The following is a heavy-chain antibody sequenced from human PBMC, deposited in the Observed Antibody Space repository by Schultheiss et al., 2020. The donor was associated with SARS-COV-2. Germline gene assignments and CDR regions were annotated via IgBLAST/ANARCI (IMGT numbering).Heavy chain of an antibody. CDR2: INHSGST. CDR3: ARHGESIAARPHYYYGMDV. V-gene: IGHV4-34*01. Sequence: SETLSLTCAVYGGSFSGYYWSWIRQPPGKGLEWIGEINHSGSTDHNSSLKSRVIMSVDTSKNQFSLKLSSVTAADTAVYYCARHGESIAARPHYYYGMDVWGQGTTVTVSS. J-gene: IGHJ6*02. D-gene: IGHD6-6*01. CDR1: GGSFSGYY.